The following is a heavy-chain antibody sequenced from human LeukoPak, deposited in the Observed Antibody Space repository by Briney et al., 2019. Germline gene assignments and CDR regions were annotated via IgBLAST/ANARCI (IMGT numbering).Heavy chain of an antibody. J-gene: IGHJ4*02. D-gene: IGHD4-17*01. CDR3: ARTIDYGDSEVLDY. CDR1: GYTFSSYG. CDR2: ISAYNGNT. Sequence: GASVKVSCKASGYTFSSYGVSWVRQAPGQGLEWMGWISAYNGNTNYAQKVQGRVTMTTDTSTSTAYMDLRSLRSDDTAVCYCARTIDYGDSEVLDYWGQGTLVTVSS. V-gene: IGHV1-18*01.